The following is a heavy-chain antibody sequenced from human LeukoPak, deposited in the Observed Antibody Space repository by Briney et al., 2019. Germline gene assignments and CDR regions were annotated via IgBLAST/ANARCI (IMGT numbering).Heavy chain of an antibody. D-gene: IGHD3-22*01. CDR3: ARAPSGTVDASAYGVIDY. Sequence: SETLSLTCTVSGGFISGSNYYWGWIRQPPGKGLEWIGAIYYSGSTYYSPSLKSRVTISVDTSKNQFALSVTSVTAADTAVYYCARAPSGTVDASAYGVIDYWGQGSLVTVSS. V-gene: IGHV4-39*06. J-gene: IGHJ4*02. CDR2: IYYSGST. CDR1: GGFISGSNYY.